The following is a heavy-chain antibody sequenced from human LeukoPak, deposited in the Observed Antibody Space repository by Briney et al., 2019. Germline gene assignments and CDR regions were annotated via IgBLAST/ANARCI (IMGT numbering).Heavy chain of an antibody. Sequence: PSQTLSLTCTVSGCSISSGGYYWSWIRQHPGQGLEWIGSVYYSGSTYYNPSLKGRVTISVDTSKNQFSLKVTSVTAADTAVYYCARVEYSSSPAHFDCWGQGTLVTVSS. V-gene: IGHV4-31*03. J-gene: IGHJ4*02. CDR2: VYYSGST. D-gene: IGHD6-6*01. CDR1: GCSISSGGYY. CDR3: ARVEYSSSPAHFDC.